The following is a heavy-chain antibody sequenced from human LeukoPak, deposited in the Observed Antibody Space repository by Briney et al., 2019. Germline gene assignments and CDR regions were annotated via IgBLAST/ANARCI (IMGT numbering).Heavy chain of an antibody. CDR2: MDPNSGNT. CDR1: GYTFTSYG. V-gene: IGHV1-8*02. J-gene: IGHJ3*02. Sequence: ASVKVSCKASGYTFTSYGISWVRQATGQGLEWMGWMDPNSGNTGYAQKFQGRVTMTRNTSISTAYMELSSLRSEDTAVYYCARKGLGRHDAFDIWGQGTTVTVSS. D-gene: IGHD2-15*01. CDR3: ARKGLGRHDAFDI.